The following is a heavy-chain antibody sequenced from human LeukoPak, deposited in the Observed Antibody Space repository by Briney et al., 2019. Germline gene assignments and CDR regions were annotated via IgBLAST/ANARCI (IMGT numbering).Heavy chain of an antibody. CDR2: IYSSGST. V-gene: IGHV4-59*08. CDR1: GGTISSYY. CDR3: ARHVVKNGRFDY. Sequence: PSETLSLTCTVSGGTISSYYWSWIRQPPGKGLEWIGYIYSSGSTNYNPSLKSRVTMSVGTSKNQFSLKLSSVTAADTAVYYCARHVVKNGRFDYWGQGTPVTVSS. D-gene: IGHD1-1*01. J-gene: IGHJ4*02.